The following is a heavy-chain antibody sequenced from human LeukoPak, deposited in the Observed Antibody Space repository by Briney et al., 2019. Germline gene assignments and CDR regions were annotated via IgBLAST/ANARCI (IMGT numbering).Heavy chain of an antibody. CDR3: AKTHSGSFYSGIH. CDR1: RFTFTSYA. Sequence: PGGSLRPSCAASRFTFTSYAINSVCQAPGKGLEWVSAISGGGDITYYAGSVKGRFTISRDNSKNTLYLQVSSLRADVTAVYYCAKTHSGSFYSGIHSGQGTLVTVSS. J-gene: IGHJ4*02. CDR2: ISGGGDIT. V-gene: IGHV3-23*01. D-gene: IGHD1-26*01.